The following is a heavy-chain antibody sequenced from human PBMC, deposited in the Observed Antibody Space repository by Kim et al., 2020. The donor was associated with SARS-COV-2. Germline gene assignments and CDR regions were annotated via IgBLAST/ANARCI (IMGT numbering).Heavy chain of an antibody. D-gene: IGHD6-13*01. V-gene: IGHV4-39*01. CDR1: GGSISSSSYY. CDR3: ARLYEAAAGRGGWFDP. CDR2: IYYSGST. Sequence: SETLSLTCTVSGGSISSSSYYWGWIRQPPGKGLEWIGSIYYSGSTYYNPSLKSRVTISVDTSKNQFSLKLSSVTAADTAVYYCARLYEAAAGRGGWFDPWGQGTLVTVSS. J-gene: IGHJ5*02.